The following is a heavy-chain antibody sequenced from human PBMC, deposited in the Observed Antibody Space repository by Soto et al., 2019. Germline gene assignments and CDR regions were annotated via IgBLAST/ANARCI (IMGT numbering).Heavy chain of an antibody. Sequence: GSLRLSCAASGFTFSSYVMSWVRQAPGKGLEWVSAVTGSGSRTHYADSVKGRFTISRDNAKNSLYLQMNSLRAEDTAVYYCAREGRKVTSCPDYWGQGTLVTVSS. V-gene: IGHV3-23*01. D-gene: IGHD2-2*01. CDR2: VTGSGSRT. CDR1: GFTFSSYV. CDR3: AREGRKVTSCPDY. J-gene: IGHJ4*02.